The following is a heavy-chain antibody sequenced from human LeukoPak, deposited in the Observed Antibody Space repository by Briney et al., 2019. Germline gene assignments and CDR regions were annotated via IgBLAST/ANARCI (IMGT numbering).Heavy chain of an antibody. CDR2: INPNSGGT. CDR3: ARAHDSSGYYYPGDY. D-gene: IGHD3-22*01. J-gene: IGHJ4*02. Sequence: ASVKVSCKASGYTFTSYYMHWVRQAPGQGLEWMGWINPNSGGTNYAQRFQGRVTMTRDTSISTAYMELSRLRSDDTAVYYCARAHDSSGYYYPGDYWGQETLVTVSS. V-gene: IGHV1-2*02. CDR1: GYTFTSYY.